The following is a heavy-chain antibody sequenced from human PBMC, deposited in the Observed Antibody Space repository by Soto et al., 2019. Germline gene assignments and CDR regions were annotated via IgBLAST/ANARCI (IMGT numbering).Heavy chain of an antibody. D-gene: IGHD2-15*01. J-gene: IGHJ6*02. CDR1: GGTFSSYA. CDR3: GRTPGGRGCYYGMDV. CDR2: IIPIFGTA. Sequence: QVQLVQSGAEVKKPVSSVKVSCKAYGGTFSSYAISWVRQAPGQGLERMGGIIPIFGTANYAQKFQGRVTINADESTSPAYMELRRLRAEDKVVYYCGRTPGGRGCYYGMDVWGQGTTVTVSS. V-gene: IGHV1-69*12.